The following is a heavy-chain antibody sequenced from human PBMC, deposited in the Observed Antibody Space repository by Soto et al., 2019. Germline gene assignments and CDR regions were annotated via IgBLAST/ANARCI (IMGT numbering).Heavy chain of an antibody. D-gene: IGHD3-9*01. Sequence: PSETLSLTCAVYGGSFSGYYWSWIRQPPGKGLEWIGEINHSGSTNYNPSLKSRVTISVDTPKNQFSLKLSSVTAADTAVYYCARDGMTGYYYFDYWGQGTLVTVSS. CDR2: INHSGST. V-gene: IGHV4-34*01. J-gene: IGHJ4*02. CDR3: ARDGMTGYYYFDY. CDR1: GGSFSGYY.